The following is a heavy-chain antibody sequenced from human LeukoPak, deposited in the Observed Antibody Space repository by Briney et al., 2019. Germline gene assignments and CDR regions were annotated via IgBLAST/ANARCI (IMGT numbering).Heavy chain of an antibody. CDR2: IYSSGST. CDR3: ARDVTEIYGDYWYFDL. J-gene: IGHJ2*01. CDR1: SGSISTSNYY. V-gene: IGHV4-61*02. D-gene: IGHD4-17*01. Sequence: SETLSLTCTVSSGSISTSNYYWGWVRQPAGKGLEWIGRIYSSGSTNYNPSLKSRVTISVDTSKNQFSLKLNSVTAADTAVYYCARDVTEIYGDYWYFDLWGRGTLVTVSS.